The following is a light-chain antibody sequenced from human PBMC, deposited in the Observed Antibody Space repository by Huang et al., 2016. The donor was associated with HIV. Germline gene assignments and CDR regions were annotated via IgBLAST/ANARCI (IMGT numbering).Light chain of an antibody. J-gene: IGKJ5*01. V-gene: IGKV3-11*01. Sequence: ETVLTQSPATLSLSPGERATLSCTASPSCNSYLAWYQQNPGQTPRLLISDASNRATGIPARFSGSGSGTDFTLTISSLEPEDFAVYYCQQRKYWPPITFGQGTRLEIK. CDR1: PSCNSY. CDR2: DAS. CDR3: QQRKYWPPIT.